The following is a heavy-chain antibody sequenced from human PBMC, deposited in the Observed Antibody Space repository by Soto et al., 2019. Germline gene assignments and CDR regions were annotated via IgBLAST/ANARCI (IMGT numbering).Heavy chain of an antibody. V-gene: IGHV4-59*01. Sequence: SETLSLTCTVSGGSISSYYWSWIRQPPGKGLEWIGYIYYSGSTNYNPSLKSRVTISVDTSKNQFSLKLSSVTAADTAVYYCARDVNRDYYYYGMDVWGQGTTVTVSS. CDR1: GGSISSYY. CDR2: IYYSGST. CDR3: ARDVNRDYYYYGMDV. D-gene: IGHD3-10*02. J-gene: IGHJ6*02.